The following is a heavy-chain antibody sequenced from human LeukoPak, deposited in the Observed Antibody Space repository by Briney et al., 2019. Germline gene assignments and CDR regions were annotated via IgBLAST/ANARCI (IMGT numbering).Heavy chain of an antibody. Sequence: GGSLRLSCAASGFTFSSYWMSWVRQAPGKGLEWVANIKQDGSEKYYVDSVKGRCTISRDNSKNTVFLQMNSLRAEDTAVYYCARDSNYGSGRTGVDYWGQGTLVTVS. CDR1: GFTFSSYW. D-gene: IGHD3-10*01. CDR3: ARDSNYGSGRTGVDY. V-gene: IGHV3-7*01. J-gene: IGHJ4*02. CDR2: IKQDGSEK.